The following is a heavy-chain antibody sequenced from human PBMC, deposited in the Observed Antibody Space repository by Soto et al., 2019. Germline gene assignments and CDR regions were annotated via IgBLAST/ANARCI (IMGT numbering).Heavy chain of an antibody. CDR2: ISASDGSS. CDR3: AREGALKPFSS. CDR1: GYGFSFG. J-gene: IGHJ5*02. Sequence: ASVKVSCKASGYGFSFGFSWVRQAPGQGLEWMGWISASDGSSNSAQKFRPRIALTTDTSTNTAYMELLSLTSDDTAVYYCAREGALKPFSSWGQGALVTVSS. V-gene: IGHV1-18*01.